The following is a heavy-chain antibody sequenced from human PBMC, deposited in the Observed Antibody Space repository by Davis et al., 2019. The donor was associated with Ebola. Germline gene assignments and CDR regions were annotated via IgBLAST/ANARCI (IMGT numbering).Heavy chain of an antibody. D-gene: IGHD3-22*01. CDR3: ARDYYDSNGYLYYFDS. Sequence: SETLSLTCTVSGGSISSYYWSWIRQPPGKGLEWIGYIYYSGSTNYNPSLKSRVTISVDMSKNQFSLRLTSVTAADTAMYYCARDYYDSNGYLYYFDSWGQGTLVTVSS. V-gene: IGHV4-59*12. J-gene: IGHJ4*02. CDR1: GGSISSYY. CDR2: IYYSGST.